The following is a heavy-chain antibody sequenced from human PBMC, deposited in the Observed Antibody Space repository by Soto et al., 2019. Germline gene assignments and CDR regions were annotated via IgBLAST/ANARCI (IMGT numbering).Heavy chain of an antibody. Sequence: GSLRLSCAASGFTFSSYWMSWVRQAPGKGLEWVANIKQDGSEKYYVDSVKGRFTISRDNAKNSLYLQMNSLRAEDTAVYYCARDPYSSGWPVDYWGQGTLVTVSS. J-gene: IGHJ4*02. D-gene: IGHD6-19*01. CDR1: GFTFSSYW. V-gene: IGHV3-7*03. CDR3: ARDPYSSGWPVDY. CDR2: IKQDGSEK.